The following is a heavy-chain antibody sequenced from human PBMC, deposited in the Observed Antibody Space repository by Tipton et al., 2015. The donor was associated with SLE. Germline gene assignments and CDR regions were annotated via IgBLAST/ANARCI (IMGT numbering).Heavy chain of an antibody. CDR2: IYYSGST. V-gene: IGHV4-31*02. CDR3: ARERGIVATSGRGAFDI. CDR1: GGSISSGGYY. J-gene: IGHJ3*02. D-gene: IGHD5-12*01. Sequence: LSCTVSGGSISSGGYYWSWIRQPPGKGLEWIGYIYYSGSTYYNPSLKSRVTISVDTSKNQFSLQLNSVTPEDTAVYYCARERGIVATSGRGAFDIWGQGTMVTVSS.